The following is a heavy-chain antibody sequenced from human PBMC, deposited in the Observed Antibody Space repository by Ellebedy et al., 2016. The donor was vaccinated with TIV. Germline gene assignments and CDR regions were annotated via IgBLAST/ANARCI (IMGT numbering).Heavy chain of an antibody. CDR2: IKQDGSEK. J-gene: IGHJ4*02. CDR3: ARGGYGRPFDC. D-gene: IGHD5-12*01. Sequence: GGSLRLSCAAPGFTSSNYWMKWVRQAPGKGLEWVANIKQDGSEKYYVASVKGRFTISRDNAKNSLFLQMNSMRVEDTAVYFCARGGYGRPFDCWGQGTLVTVSS. CDR1: GFTSSNYW. V-gene: IGHV3-7*03.